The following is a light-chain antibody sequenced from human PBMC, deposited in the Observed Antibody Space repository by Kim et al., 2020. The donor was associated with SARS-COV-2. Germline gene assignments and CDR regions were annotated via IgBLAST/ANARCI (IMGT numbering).Light chain of an antibody. V-gene: IGLV2-14*03. J-gene: IGLJ3*02. Sequence: QSALTQPASVSGSPGQSITISCTGTSSDVGGYNYVSWYQQHPDKAPKLMIYDVNKRPSGISIRFSGSKSGNTASLTISGLQAEDEADYYCSSYTSSISWVFGGGTQLTVL. CDR1: SSDVGGYNY. CDR2: DVN. CDR3: SSYTSSISWV.